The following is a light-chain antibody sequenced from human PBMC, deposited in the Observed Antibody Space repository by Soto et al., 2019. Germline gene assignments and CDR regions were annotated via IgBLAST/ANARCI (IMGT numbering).Light chain of an antibody. J-gene: IGLJ3*02. CDR3: QSYDSSLSGPV. CDR1: SSNIGAGYD. V-gene: IGLV1-40*01. Sequence: QSVLTQPPSVSGAPGQRVTISCTGSSSNIGAGYDVHWYQQLPGTAPKLLIYRNSNRPSGVPDRFSGSKSGTSASLAITGLQAEAEADYYCQSYDSSLSGPVFGGGTKLTVL. CDR2: RNS.